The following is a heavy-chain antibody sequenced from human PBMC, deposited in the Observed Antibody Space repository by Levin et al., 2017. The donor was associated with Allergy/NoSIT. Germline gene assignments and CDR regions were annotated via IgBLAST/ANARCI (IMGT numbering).Heavy chain of an antibody. Sequence: GESLKISCKASGYTFTGYYMHWVRQAPGQGLEWMGWINPNSGGTNYAQKFQGRVTMTRDTSISTAYMELSRLRSDDTAVYYCARDDVSGGYNTYYFDYWGQGTLVTVSS. D-gene: IGHD5-24*01. CDR2: INPNSGGT. CDR1: GYTFTGYY. V-gene: IGHV1-2*02. CDR3: ARDDVSGGYNTYYFDY. J-gene: IGHJ4*02.